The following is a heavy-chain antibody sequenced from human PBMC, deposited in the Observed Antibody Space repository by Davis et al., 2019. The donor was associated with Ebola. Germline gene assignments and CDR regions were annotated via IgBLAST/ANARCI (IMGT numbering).Heavy chain of an antibody. CDR3: VRRGGDYCSGDSCYSSHYSYYMDV. D-gene: IGHD2-15*01. CDR2: IYYSGST. Sequence: PSETLSLTCTVSGGSIGSSSYYWGWIRQPPGKGLEWIGSIYYSGSTYYNPSLKSRVTISVDTSKNQFSLKLSSVTAADTAVYYCVRRGGDYCSGDSCYSSHYSYYMDVWGKGTTVTVSS. V-gene: IGHV4-39*01. CDR1: GGSIGSSSYY. J-gene: IGHJ6*03.